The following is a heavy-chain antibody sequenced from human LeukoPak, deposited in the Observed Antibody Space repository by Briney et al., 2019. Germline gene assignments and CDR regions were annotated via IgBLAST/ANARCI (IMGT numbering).Heavy chain of an antibody. J-gene: IGHJ5*02. V-gene: IGHV3-49*03. Sequence: QSGGSLRLSCTASGFTFGDYAMSWFRQAPGKGLEWVGFIRSKAYGGTTEYAASVKGRFTISRDDSKSIAYLQMNSLKTEDTAVYYCTRVGATYNIIANNWFDPWGQGTLVTVSS. D-gene: IGHD1-26*01. CDR1: GFTFGDYA. CDR2: IRSKAYGGTT. CDR3: TRVGATYNIIANNWFDP.